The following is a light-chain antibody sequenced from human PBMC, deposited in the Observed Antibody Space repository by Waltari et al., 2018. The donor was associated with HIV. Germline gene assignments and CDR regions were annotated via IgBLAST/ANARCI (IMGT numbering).Light chain of an antibody. V-gene: IGKV1-39*01. Sequence: DIQMTQSPPSLSASVGDRVTISCRASQNIRDYLNWYQQTPGNPPRLLIYSASSLHSGVPPRFSGSGSGTEFTLTSSSLQPEDFATYYCQHSFTFPLTFGGGTKVDIK. CDR2: SAS. CDR3: QHSFTFPLT. J-gene: IGKJ4*01. CDR1: QNIRDY.